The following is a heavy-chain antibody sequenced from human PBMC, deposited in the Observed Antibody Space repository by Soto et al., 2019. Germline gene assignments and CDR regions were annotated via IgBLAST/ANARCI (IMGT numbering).Heavy chain of an antibody. Sequence: SETLSLTCTVSGGSMSSYYWTWIRQPAGKGLEWIGRVYSSEGTHYNPPLKSRVTISLDTSKNQFSLRLLSVTDADTAVYYCARGQRFSDWFDPWGQGTLVTVSS. J-gene: IGHJ5*02. V-gene: IGHV4-4*07. CDR1: GGSMSSYY. CDR2: VYSSEGT. D-gene: IGHD3-3*01. CDR3: ARGQRFSDWFDP.